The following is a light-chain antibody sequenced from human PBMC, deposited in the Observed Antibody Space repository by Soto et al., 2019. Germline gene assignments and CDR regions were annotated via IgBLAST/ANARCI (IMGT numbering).Light chain of an antibody. CDR3: QQCDSLPRT. J-gene: IGKJ1*01. V-gene: IGKV3-20*01. CDR1: QSVKSY. CDR2: GAS. Sequence: EVVLTQSPGTLSLSPGERATLSCRASQSVKSYLAWYQQKPGQAPRLLISGASSRATGIPDRFSGSGSRTDFTLTVSRLEPEDFAVYYCQQCDSLPRTFGQGTKVEIK.